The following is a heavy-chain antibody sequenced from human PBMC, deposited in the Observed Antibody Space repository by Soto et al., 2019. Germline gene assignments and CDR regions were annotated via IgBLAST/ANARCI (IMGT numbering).Heavy chain of an antibody. CDR1: GFTFNSYS. CDR2: ISPRSDS. J-gene: IGHJ6*02. CDR3: AREKTAWPLAYGLDV. D-gene: IGHD2-21*02. V-gene: IGHV3-21*01. Sequence: GGSLRLSCVVSGFTFNSYSMNWVRQAPGKGLEWVSSISPRSDSYYADSVKGRFTISRDNAKNSLSLEMDSLRVEDTGVYYCAREKTAWPLAYGLDVWGQGTTVTVSS.